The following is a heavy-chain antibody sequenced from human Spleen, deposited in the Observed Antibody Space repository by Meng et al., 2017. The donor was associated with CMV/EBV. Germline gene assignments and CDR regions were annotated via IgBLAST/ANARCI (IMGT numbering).Heavy chain of an antibody. V-gene: IGHV3-23*01. CDR2: ISGSGGSA. Sequence: SGFTFSTSAMNWVRQAPGKGLEWVSAISGSGGSANYAESVRGRFTISRDNSKNTVYLQMDNLRAEDTAVYYCVTTLQSIARARIAAIWGQGTLVTVSS. CDR3: VTTLQSIARARIAAI. CDR1: GFTFSTSA. D-gene: IGHD5-24*01. J-gene: IGHJ4*02.